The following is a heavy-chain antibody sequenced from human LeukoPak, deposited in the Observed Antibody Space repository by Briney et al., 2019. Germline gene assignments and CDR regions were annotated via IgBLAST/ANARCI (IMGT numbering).Heavy chain of an antibody. CDR3: ARAPGFGMVRGIT. V-gene: IGHV3-23*01. CDR1: GFTFSSYA. D-gene: IGHD3-10*01. CDR2: ISGSGGST. J-gene: IGHJ5*02. Sequence: GGSLRLSCAASGFTFSSYAMSWVRQAPGKGLEWVSAISGSGGSTYHADSVKGRFTISRDNSKNTLYLQMNSLRAEDTAVYYCARAPGFGMVRGITWGQGTLVTVSS.